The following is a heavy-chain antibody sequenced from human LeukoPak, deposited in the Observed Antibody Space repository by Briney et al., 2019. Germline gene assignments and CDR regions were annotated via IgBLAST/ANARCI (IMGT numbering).Heavy chain of an antibody. D-gene: IGHD4-17*01. J-gene: IGHJ4*02. V-gene: IGHV3-21*01. Sequence: PGESLKISYAASGFTFSSYSMNWVRQAPGKGLEWVSSISSSSSYIYYADSVKGRFTISRDNAKNSLYLQMNSLRAEDTAVYYCAREDFGDYVFGYWGQGTLVTVSS. CDR1: GFTFSSYS. CDR2: ISSSSSYI. CDR3: AREDFGDYVFGY.